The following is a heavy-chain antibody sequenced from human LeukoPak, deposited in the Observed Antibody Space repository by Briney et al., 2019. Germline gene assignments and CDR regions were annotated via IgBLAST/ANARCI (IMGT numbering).Heavy chain of an antibody. CDR1: GFTFTSYW. CDR2: IKENGNEQ. V-gene: IGHV3-7*03. CDR3: AKGGKWDVTPFDY. D-gene: IGHD1-26*01. Sequence: GGSLRLSCEASGFTFTSYWMSWVRQAPGKGPEWVAHIKENGNEQYYADSVKGRFTISRDNSKNTLYLQVNSLRAEDTAVYYCAKGGKWDVTPFDYWGQGTLVTVSS. J-gene: IGHJ4*02.